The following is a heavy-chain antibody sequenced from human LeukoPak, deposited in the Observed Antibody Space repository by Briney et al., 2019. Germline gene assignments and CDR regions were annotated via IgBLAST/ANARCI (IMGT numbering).Heavy chain of an antibody. J-gene: IGHJ5*02. Sequence: ASVKVSCKASGYTFTSYYMHWVRQAPGQGLEWMGIINPSGGSTSYAQKFQGRVTMTRDTSTSTVYMELSSLRSEDTAVYYCARDNRESYYDFWSGYPYNWFDPWGQGTLVTVSS. V-gene: IGHV1-46*01. CDR3: ARDNRESYYDFWSGYPYNWFDP. D-gene: IGHD3-3*01. CDR2: INPSGGST. CDR1: GYTFTSYY.